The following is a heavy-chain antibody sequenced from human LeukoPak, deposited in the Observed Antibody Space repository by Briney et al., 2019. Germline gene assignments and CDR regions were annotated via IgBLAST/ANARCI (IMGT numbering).Heavy chain of an antibody. J-gene: IGHJ4*02. CDR1: GVSISNGDYY. CDR2: MYYSGST. Sequence: PSETLSLTCTVSGVSISNGDYYWGWIRQPPGKGLQWIGSMYYSGSTYYNPSLKSRVTISVDTSKNQFSLKLNSVTAADTAVYFCARPGKTGDLAYYFDCWGQGALVTVSS. CDR3: ARPGKTGDLAYYFDC. V-gene: IGHV4-39*01. D-gene: IGHD7-27*01.